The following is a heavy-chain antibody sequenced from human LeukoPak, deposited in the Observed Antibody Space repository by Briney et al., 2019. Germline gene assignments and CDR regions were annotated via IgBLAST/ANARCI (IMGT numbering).Heavy chain of an antibody. J-gene: IGHJ4*02. CDR3: ARVRAAAIPYYFDS. D-gene: IGHD6-13*01. V-gene: IGHV4-39*07. CDR2: IYYSGST. CDR1: GGSIRSSSYW. Sequence: SETLSLTCSVSGGSIRSSSYWWGWIRRPPGKGLEWIASIYYSGSTYYNPSLKSRVTISVDTSKTQFSLKLSSVTAADTAVYYCARVRAAAIPYYFDSWGQGTLVTVSS.